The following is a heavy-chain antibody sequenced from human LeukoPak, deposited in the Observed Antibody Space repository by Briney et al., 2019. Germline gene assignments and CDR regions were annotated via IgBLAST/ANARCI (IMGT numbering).Heavy chain of an antibody. Sequence: PSETLSLTCTVSGGSMSSYYWSWIRQPPGKGLEWIGYIFYRDNTNYNPSLNSRVTISVDTSKNQFSLKLSSVTTADTAVYYCAEACPGGLIVVLIFWGKGKMVTVS. CDR2: IFYRDNT. V-gene: IGHV4-59*01. J-gene: IGHJ3*01. D-gene: IGHD2-21*01. CDR3: AEACPGGLIVVLIF. CDR1: GGSMSSYY.